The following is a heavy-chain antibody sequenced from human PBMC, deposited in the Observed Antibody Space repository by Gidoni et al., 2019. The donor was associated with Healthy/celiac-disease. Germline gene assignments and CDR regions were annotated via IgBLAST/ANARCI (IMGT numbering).Heavy chain of an antibody. CDR3: ARHPGDNYYYYGMDV. V-gene: IGHV5-51*01. Sequence: EVQLVQSGAEVNKPGESLQIPCTGSGYSFTSYWIGWVRQMPGKGLEWMGIIYPGDSDTRYSPSFQGQVTISADKSISTAYLQWSSLKASDTAMYYCARHPGDNYYYYGMDVWGQGTTVTVSS. J-gene: IGHJ6*02. CDR2: IYPGDSDT. CDR1: GYSFTSYW. D-gene: IGHD7-27*01.